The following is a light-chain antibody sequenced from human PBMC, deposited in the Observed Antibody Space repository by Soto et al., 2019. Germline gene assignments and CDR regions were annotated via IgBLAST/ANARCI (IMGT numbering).Light chain of an antibody. CDR3: QHYKTWPLS. CDR2: DAS. Sequence: IGMTQSPATLSVSPGETATLSCRARQSIGSTLASYQQKPGQTPRLLIYDASTRATDIPARFSGIGSGTGFTLIISSLQSEDFAVYYCQHYKTWPLSFGGGTKVEI. V-gene: IGKV3-15*01. CDR1: QSIGST. J-gene: IGKJ4*01.